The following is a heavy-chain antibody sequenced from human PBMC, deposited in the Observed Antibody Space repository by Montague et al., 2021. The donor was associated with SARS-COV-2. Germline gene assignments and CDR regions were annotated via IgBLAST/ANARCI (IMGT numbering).Heavy chain of an antibody. CDR3: ARGVLRYFDWTSPFDY. CDR1: GGSISSGSYY. V-gene: IGHV4-61*02. J-gene: IGHJ4*02. D-gene: IGHD3-9*01. Sequence: TLSLTCTVPGGSISSGSYYWSWIRQPAGKGLEWIGRIYTSGSTNYNPSLKSRVTISVDTSKNQFSLKLSSVTAADTAVYYCARGVLRYFDWTSPFDYWGQGTLVTVSS. CDR2: IYTSGST.